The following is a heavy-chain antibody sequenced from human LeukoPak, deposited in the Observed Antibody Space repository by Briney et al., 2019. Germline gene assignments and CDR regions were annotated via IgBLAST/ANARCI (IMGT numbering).Heavy chain of an antibody. V-gene: IGHV4-34*01. CDR2: INYSGST. Sequence: SETLSLTCAIYSESFSGYFWSWIRQPPGKGLEWIGEINYSGSTNYNPSLKSRVTISVDTSKNQFSLKLSSVTAADTAVYYCARLSGLPNYYDTQRAWFDPWGQGTLVTVSS. D-gene: IGHD3-22*01. J-gene: IGHJ5*02. CDR1: SESFSGYF. CDR3: ARLSGLPNYYDTQRAWFDP.